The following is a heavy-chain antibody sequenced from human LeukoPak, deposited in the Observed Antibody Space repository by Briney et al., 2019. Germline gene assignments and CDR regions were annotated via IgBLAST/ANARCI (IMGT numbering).Heavy chain of an antibody. CDR2: INPNSGGT. Sequence: ASVKVSCKASGYTFTGYYMHWVRQAPGQGLEWMGWINPNSGGTNYAQKFQGRVTMTRDTSISTAYMELSRLGSDDTAVYYCARDRIRITGTKMSWFDPWGQGTLVTVSS. J-gene: IGHJ5*02. D-gene: IGHD1-7*01. V-gene: IGHV1-2*02. CDR1: GYTFTGYY. CDR3: ARDRIRITGTKMSWFDP.